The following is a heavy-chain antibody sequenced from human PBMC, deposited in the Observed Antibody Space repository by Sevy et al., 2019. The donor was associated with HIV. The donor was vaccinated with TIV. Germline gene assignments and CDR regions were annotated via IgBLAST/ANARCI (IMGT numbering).Heavy chain of an antibody. J-gene: IGHJ4*02. CDR2: ISPPNGDT. CDR1: GYTFTTYR. D-gene: IGHD2-15*01. Sequence: ASVKVSCKISGYTFTTYRITWVRQAPGQGLEWMGWISPPNGDTDYAQKLQDRITMITDTSTTTVYMELTSLRSDDTAVYYCARAYCSGGRCYSLAYWGQGTLVTVSS. V-gene: IGHV1-18*01. CDR3: ARAYCSGGRCYSLAY.